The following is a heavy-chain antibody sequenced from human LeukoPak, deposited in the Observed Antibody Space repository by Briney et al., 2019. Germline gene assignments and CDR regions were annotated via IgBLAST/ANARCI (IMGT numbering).Heavy chain of an antibody. Sequence: GGSLRLSSAASGFTFSNFWTYFVSQALRQGLVWVSRINPDGTTTDYACSVKGRFTISRDNAKNMVYLQMDSLRAEDTAVYYCVRLLDVDYWGQGTLVTVSS. D-gene: IGHD1-1*01. CDR1: GFTFSNFW. V-gene: IGHV3-74*01. J-gene: IGHJ4*02. CDR2: INPDGTTT. CDR3: VRLLDVDY.